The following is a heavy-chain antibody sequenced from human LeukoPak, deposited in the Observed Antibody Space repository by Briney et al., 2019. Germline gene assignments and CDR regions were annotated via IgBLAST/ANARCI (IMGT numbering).Heavy chain of an antibody. J-gene: IGHJ6*03. D-gene: IGHD3-9*01. CDR1: GGSISSSSYY. CDR2: IYYSGST. CDR3: ARADYDILTGYYPHYYYYYMDV. V-gene: IGHV4-39*07. Sequence: SETLSLTCTVSGGSISSSSYYWGWIRQPPGKGLEWIGSIYYSGSTYYNPSLKSRATISVDTSKNQFSLKLSSVTAADTAVYYCARADYDILTGYYPHYYYYYMDVWGKGTTVTVSS.